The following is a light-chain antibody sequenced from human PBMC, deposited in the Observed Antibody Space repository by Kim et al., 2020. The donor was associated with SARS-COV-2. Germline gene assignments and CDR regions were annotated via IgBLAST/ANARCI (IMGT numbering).Light chain of an antibody. CDR3: QVRDSSTDV. Sequence: SYELTQPLSVSVALGQTARITCGGNNIGSTNVHWYQQKPGQAPVLVIYRDSNRTSGIPERFSGSNSGNTATLTITRAQAWDEADSYCQVRDSSTDVFGTG. V-gene: IGLV3-9*01. CDR2: RDS. CDR1: NIGSTN. J-gene: IGLJ1*01.